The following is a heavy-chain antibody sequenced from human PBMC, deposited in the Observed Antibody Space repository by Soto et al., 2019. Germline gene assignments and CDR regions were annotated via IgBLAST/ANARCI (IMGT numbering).Heavy chain of an antibody. Sequence: SLRLSCAAPGFTFSSSWMSWIRQAPGNRLEWVANIKQDGSEKYYVDSVKGRFTISRDNDKNSLYLQMNSLRAEDTAGYYCARELGEWIQIWSNINYFDYWGKGTL. CDR3: ARELGEWIQIWSNINYFDY. CDR2: IKQDGSEK. D-gene: IGHD5-18*01. V-gene: IGHV3-7*03. CDR1: GFTFSSSW. J-gene: IGHJ4*02.